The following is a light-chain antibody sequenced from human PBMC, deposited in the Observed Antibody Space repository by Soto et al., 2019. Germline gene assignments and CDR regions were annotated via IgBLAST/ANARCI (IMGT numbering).Light chain of an antibody. Sequence: QSVLAQPPSASGTPGQRVTISCSGGSSNIGINAVNWYQQFPGTAPKLLISSNNQRPSGVPHRFSGSKSGTSASLAISGLQSEDDADYYCAAWDDSLNGPVFGGGTQLTVL. CDR2: SNN. J-gene: IGLJ3*02. CDR1: SSNIGINA. CDR3: AAWDDSLNGPV. V-gene: IGLV1-44*01.